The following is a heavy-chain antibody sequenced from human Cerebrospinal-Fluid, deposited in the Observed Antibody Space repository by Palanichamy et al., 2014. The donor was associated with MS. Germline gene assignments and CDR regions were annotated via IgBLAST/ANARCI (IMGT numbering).Heavy chain of an antibody. CDR2: ISDSAGST. J-gene: IGHJ4*02. CDR1: GFTFSKYA. D-gene: IGHD1-26*01. V-gene: IGHV3-23*01. CDR3: SKDAHPSPILGATHFDS. Sequence: EVQLLESGGGLVQPGGSLRLSCVASGFTFSKYAMSWVRQAPGKGLEWVAGISDSAGSTYYAGSVKGRSTISRDNSANTLFLQMNNLRAGDTAVYYCSKDAHPSPILGATHFDSWDQGTLVTVSS.